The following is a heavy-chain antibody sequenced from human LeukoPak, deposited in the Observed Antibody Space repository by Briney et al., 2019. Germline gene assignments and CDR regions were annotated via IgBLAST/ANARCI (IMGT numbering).Heavy chain of an antibody. CDR2: ISSGSSAI. CDR3: ARGVMTTVPTLGIDF. D-gene: IGHD4-11*01. V-gene: IGHV3-48*03. Sequence: PGGSLRLSCAASGFTFSIYEMNWVRQAPGKGLEWISYISSGSSAIYYADSVKGRFTISRDNAKNSLYLQMYSLRAEDTAVYYCARGVMTTVPTLGIDFWGQGTLVTVSS. CDR1: GFTFSIYE. J-gene: IGHJ4*02.